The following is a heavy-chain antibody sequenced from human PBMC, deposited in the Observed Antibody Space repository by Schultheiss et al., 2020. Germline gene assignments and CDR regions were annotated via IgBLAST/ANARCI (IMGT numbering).Heavy chain of an antibody. CDR3: ARDLPGDYDYVWGTRYYYYGMDV. J-gene: IGHJ6*02. D-gene: IGHD3-16*01. V-gene: IGHV3-30*03. Sequence: GGSLRLSCAVYGGSFSGYSWSWIRKPPGKGLEWVAVISYDGSNKYYADSVKGRFTISRDNAKNTLYLQMNSLRAEDTAVYYCARDLPGDYDYVWGTRYYYYGMDVWGQGTTVTVSS. CDR1: GGSFSGYS. CDR2: ISYDGSNK.